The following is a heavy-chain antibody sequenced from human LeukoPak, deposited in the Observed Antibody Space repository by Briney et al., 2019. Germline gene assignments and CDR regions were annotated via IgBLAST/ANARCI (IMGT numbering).Heavy chain of an antibody. CDR3: AREWSRFTPPDY. D-gene: IGHD2-8*01. CDR1: GFSFSDYN. J-gene: IGHJ4*02. V-gene: IGHV3-30*03. CDR2: ISYNGINE. Sequence: GGSLRLSCAASGFSFSDYNMHWVRQAPGKGLEWMAVISYNGINEYYADSVKGRFTISRDNSKSTLLLQMNSLRAEDTAVYYCAREWSRFTPPDYWGQGTLVTVSS.